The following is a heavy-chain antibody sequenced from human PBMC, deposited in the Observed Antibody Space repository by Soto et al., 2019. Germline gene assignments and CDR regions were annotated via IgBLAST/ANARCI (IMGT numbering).Heavy chain of an antibody. CDR2: IIHIFVTA. Sequence: QVQLVQTGAEVKKPGSSVKVSCKAPGGTFSSYAISWVRQAPGQGLEWMGGIIHIFVTANYAQKFQGRVPITEDESTSPGYMELSILRSEDTSVCYCARSQGGRSSLSINYYYYYGMEVKGQGTKVTVSS. D-gene: IGHD6-19*01. CDR3: ARSQGGRSSLSINYYYYYGMEV. CDR1: GGTFSSYA. V-gene: IGHV1-69*01. J-gene: IGHJ6*02.